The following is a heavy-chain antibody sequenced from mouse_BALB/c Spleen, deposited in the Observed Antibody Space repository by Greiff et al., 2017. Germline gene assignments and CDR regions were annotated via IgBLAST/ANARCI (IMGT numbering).Heavy chain of an antibody. CDR3: ARKGPYYYTD. V-gene: IGHV14-3*02. CDR1: GFNIKDPY. Sequence: VQLQQSGAELVKPGASVKLSCTASGFNIKDPYMHWVKQRPEQGLEWIGRIDPANGNTKYDPKFHGKATITADTSSNTAYLQLSSLTSEDTAVYYCARKGPYYYTDWGQGTLVTVSA. J-gene: IGHJ3*01. CDR2: IDPANGNT. D-gene: IGHD2-12*01.